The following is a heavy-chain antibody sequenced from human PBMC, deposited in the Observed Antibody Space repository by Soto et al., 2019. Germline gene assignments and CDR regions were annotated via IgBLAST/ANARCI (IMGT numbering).Heavy chain of an antibody. J-gene: IGHJ6*02. CDR3: AVAMVREILIFESSGMHV. Sequence: QVHLVQSGAEVKKPGSSVKVSCKTSGGSFNNYAVSWVRQAPGQGLEWMGGIIPNFDTPNYAQKIQDRFTIIADESTSTVYMELRSLRSNDTAVYYCAVAMVREILIFESSGMHVWGQGTTVSVSS. V-gene: IGHV1-69*01. D-gene: IGHD3-10*01. CDR2: IIPNFDTP. CDR1: GGSFNNYA.